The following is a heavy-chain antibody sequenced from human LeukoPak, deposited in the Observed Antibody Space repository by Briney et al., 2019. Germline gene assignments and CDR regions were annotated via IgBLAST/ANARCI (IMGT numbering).Heavy chain of an antibody. CDR3: GRGELGIGY. Sequence: SETLSLTCAVYGGSFSGYYWSWIRQPPGKGLEWIGEINHSGSTNYNPSLKSRVTISVDTSKNQFSLKLSSVTAADTAAYYCGRGELGIGYWGQGTLVTVSS. V-gene: IGHV4-34*01. D-gene: IGHD7-27*01. CDR1: GGSFSGYY. CDR2: INHSGST. J-gene: IGHJ4*02.